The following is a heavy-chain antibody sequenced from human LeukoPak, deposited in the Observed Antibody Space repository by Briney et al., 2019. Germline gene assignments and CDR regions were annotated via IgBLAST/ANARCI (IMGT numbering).Heavy chain of an antibody. Sequence: PGGSLRLSCAASGFAFSGSAMHWVRQASGKGLEWVGRIRSKANSYATAYAASVKGRFTISRDDSKNTAYLQMNSLKTEDTAVYYCTHQTGIAALWGQGTLVTVSS. J-gene: IGHJ4*02. CDR1: GFAFSGSA. CDR2: IRSKANSYAT. D-gene: IGHD6-13*01. CDR3: THQTGIAAL. V-gene: IGHV3-73*01.